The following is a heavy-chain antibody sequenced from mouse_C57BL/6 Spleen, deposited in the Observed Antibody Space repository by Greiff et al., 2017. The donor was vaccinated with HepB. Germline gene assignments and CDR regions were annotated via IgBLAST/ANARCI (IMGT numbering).Heavy chain of an antibody. Sequence: VQLQQSGAELVRPGASVTLSCKASGYTFTDYEMHWVKQTPVHGLEWIGAIDPETGGTAYNQKFKGKAILTADKSSSPAYMELRSLTSEDSAVYYCTLTGYYFDYWGQGTTLTVSS. CDR1: GYTFTDYE. V-gene: IGHV1-15*01. J-gene: IGHJ2*01. D-gene: IGHD4-1*01. CDR3: TLTGYYFDY. CDR2: IDPETGGT.